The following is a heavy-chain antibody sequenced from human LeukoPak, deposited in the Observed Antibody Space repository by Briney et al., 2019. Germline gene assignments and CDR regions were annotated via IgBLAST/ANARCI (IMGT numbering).Heavy chain of an antibody. D-gene: IGHD3-10*01. Sequence: PGGSLRLSCAASGFTVSSNYMSWVRQAPGKGLEWVSVIYSGGSTYYADSVKGRFTISRDNSKNTLYLQMNSLRAEDTAVYYCAKVGWGYGRFGELADYWGQGTLVIVSS. V-gene: IGHV3-53*05. CDR3: AKVGWGYGRFGELADY. J-gene: IGHJ4*02. CDR2: IYSGGST. CDR1: GFTVSSNY.